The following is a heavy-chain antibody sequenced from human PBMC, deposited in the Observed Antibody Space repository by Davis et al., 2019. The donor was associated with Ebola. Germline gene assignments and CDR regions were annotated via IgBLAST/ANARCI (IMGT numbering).Heavy chain of an antibody. D-gene: IGHD5-24*01. CDR3: ARGTNGYNPGGYFDS. CDR1: GYSFTSYW. V-gene: IGHV5-51*01. J-gene: IGHJ4*02. Sequence: KVSCKGSGYSFTSYWIGWVRQMPVKGLEWMGIIYPGDSDTRYSPSFQGQVTISADKSINTAYLQWSSLKASDTAIYYCARGTNGYNPGGYFDSWGQGTLVTVSS. CDR2: IYPGDSDT.